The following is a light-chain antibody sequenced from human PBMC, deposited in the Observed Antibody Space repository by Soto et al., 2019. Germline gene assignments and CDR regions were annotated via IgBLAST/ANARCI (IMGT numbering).Light chain of an antibody. J-gene: IGLJ2*01. CDR1: SSDVGAYNF. Sequence: QSALTQPPSASGSPGQSVTISCTGTSSDVGAYNFVSWYQQHPGTVPKIVIYDVNKRPSGVPDRFSGSKSGNTASLTVSGLQPDDEADYYCCSYAGANNLIFGGGTQLTVL. V-gene: IGLV2-8*01. CDR2: DVN. CDR3: CSYAGANNLI.